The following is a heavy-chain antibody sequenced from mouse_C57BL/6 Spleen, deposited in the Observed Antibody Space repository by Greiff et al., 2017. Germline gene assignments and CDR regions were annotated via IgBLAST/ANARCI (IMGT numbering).Heavy chain of an antibody. CDR3: ARDGDCNYVWFAY. CDR1: GFTFSSYA. J-gene: IGHJ3*01. CDR2: ISDGGSYT. Sequence: EVQRVESGGGLVKPGGSLKLSCAASGFTFSSYAMSWVRQTPGKRLEWVETISDGGSYTYYPDNVKGRFTISRDNAKNNLYLPMSNLKSVDTARYYCARDGDCNYVWFAYWGQGTLVTVSA. D-gene: IGHD2-1*01. V-gene: IGHV5-4*01.